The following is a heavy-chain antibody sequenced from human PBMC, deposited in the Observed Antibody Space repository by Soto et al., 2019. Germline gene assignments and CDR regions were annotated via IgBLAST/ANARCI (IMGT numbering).Heavy chain of an antibody. CDR1: GGTLNGFG. CDR2: TIPMFGTA. J-gene: IGHJ5*02. CDR3: AGVSVVVPARPSEGFDP. D-gene: IGHD2-15*01. V-gene: IGHV1-69*12. Sequence: QVQPEQSGAEVKKPGSSVKVSCQPSGGTLNGFGFTWVRQAPGHGLECMGGTIPMFGTARYAQKFQGRLTITADESTGTSYMELNNLRSDDTAMYYCAGVSVVVPARPSEGFDPWGQGTPVIVSS.